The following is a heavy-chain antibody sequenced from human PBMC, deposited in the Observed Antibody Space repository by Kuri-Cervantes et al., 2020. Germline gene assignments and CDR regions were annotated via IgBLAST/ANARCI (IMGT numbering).Heavy chain of an antibody. CDR3: AREGDSSSWYVYHFDY. D-gene: IGHD6-13*01. J-gene: IGHJ4*02. CDR2: IWYDGSNK. Sequence: GGSLRLSCAASGFTFSSYGVHWVRQAPGKGLEWVALIWYDGSNKYYAESVKGRFTISRDNSKNTLYLQMNSLRAEDTAVYYCAREGDSSSWYVYHFDYWGQGTLVTVSS. V-gene: IGHV3-33*01. CDR1: GFTFSSYG.